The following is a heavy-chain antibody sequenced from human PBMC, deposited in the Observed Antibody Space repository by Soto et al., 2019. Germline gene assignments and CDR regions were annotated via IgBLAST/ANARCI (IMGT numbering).Heavy chain of an antibody. CDR3: ARDILLWFGELPPRAHDAFDI. Sequence: QVQLQESGPGLVKPSQTLSLTCTVSGGSISSGGYFWSWIRQHPGKGLEWIGDINYSGSTYSNPSLKSRFTISVDTSKNQFYLKLSSVTAADTAVYYCARDILLWFGELPPRAHDAFDIWGQGTMVTVSS. D-gene: IGHD3-10*01. CDR2: INYSGST. CDR1: GGSISSGGYF. V-gene: IGHV4-31*03. J-gene: IGHJ3*02.